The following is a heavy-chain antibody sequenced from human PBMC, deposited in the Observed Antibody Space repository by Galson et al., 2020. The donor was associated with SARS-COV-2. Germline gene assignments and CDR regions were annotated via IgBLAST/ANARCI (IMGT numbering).Heavy chain of an antibody. V-gene: IGHV3-7*03. CDR1: GFTFGTYW. CDR2: IKQDGSEK. J-gene: IGHJ5*02. D-gene: IGHD3-16*01. Sequence: GESLKISCAASGFTFGTYWMYWVRQAPGKGPELVASIKQDGSEKYYVDSVKGRFTISRDNAKNSLFLQMNSLRAEDTAVYYCARDWGIIDVGWGWFDAWGLGTLLTVSS. CDR3: ARDWGIIDVGWGWFDA.